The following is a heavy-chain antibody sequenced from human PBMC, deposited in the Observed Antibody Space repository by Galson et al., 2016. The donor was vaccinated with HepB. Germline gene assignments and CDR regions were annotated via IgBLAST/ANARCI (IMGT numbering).Heavy chain of an antibody. V-gene: IGHV1-18*01. CDR1: GHTFTSYGTNYG. J-gene: IGHJ4*02. Sequence: SVKVSCKASGHTFTSYGTNYGISWVRQAPGQGLEWMGWTSPYNGKPNYAQNFRGRVTMTTDTSTSTAYMELRSLSSDDTAVYYCARDSRDLYFDYWGQGTLVTVSS. CDR2: TSPYNGKP. CDR3: ARDSRDLYFDY.